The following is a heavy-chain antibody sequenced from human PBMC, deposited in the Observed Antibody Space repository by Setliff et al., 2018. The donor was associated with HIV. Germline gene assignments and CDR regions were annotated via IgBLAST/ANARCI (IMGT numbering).Heavy chain of an antibody. CDR2: IIPMLGIT. CDR1: GGTFSSYA. CDR3: ARDSRGFGDSGY. D-gene: IGHD3-10*01. Sequence: SVKVSCKAYGGTFSSYAITWVRQAPGQGLECMGGIIPMLGITNYAQRFQGRLTITADEYTGTAYMDISSLKFEDTAIYYCARDSRGFGDSGYWGQGTLVTVSS. J-gene: IGHJ4*02. V-gene: IGHV1-69*10.